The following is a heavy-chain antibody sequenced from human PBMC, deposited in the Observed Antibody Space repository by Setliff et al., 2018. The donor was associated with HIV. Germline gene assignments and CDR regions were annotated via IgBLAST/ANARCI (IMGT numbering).Heavy chain of an antibody. CDR2: IFHTQNP. CDR1: DGSISSSNW. V-gene: IGHV4-4*02. Sequence: SETLSLTCAVSDGSISSSNWWSWVRQPPGKGLEWIGEIFHTQNPNYSPSLESRVTISVNKSKNQFSLRLTSVTAADTAVYYCARGANFWSGYDSWGQGTLVTVSS. CDR3: ARGANFWSGYDS. D-gene: IGHD3-3*01. J-gene: IGHJ4*02.